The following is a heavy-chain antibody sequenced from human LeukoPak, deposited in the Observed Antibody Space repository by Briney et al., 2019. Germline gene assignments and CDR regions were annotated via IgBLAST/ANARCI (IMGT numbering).Heavy chain of an antibody. V-gene: IGHV3-49*04. J-gene: IGHJ4*02. Sequence: PGGSLRLSCTASGFTFGDYAMSWVRQAPGKGLEWVGFIRSKAYGGTTEYAASVKGRFTISRDDSKSIAYLQMNSLKTEDTAVYYCTRAPYGASFDYWGQGTLVTVSS. CDR1: GFTFGDYA. CDR3: TRAPYGASFDY. CDR2: IRSKAYGGTT. D-gene: IGHD4-17*01.